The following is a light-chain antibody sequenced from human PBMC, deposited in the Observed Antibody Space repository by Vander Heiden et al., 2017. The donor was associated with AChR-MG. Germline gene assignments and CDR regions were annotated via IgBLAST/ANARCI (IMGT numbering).Light chain of an antibody. CDR3: QLRSNWPPQWT. CDR2: DIR. CDR1: QSVGSH. V-gene: IGKV3-11*01. Sequence: EIVLTQSPATLSLSPGERATLSCGASQSVGSHFAWYQQKPGQAPRLLIYDIRDRAGGVPARFSGRGSGTNFTLTISSLEPEDFAVYYCQLRSNWPPQWTFGQGTKVEVK. J-gene: IGKJ1*01.